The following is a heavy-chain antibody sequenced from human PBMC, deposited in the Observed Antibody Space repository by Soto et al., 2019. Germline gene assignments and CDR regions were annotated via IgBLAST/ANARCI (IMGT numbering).Heavy chain of an antibody. D-gene: IGHD2-21*02. J-gene: IGHJ4*02. V-gene: IGHV4-39*01. CDR2: IYYSGST. CDR1: GGSISRSSYY. CDR3: VSVVTATFDY. Sequence: SETLSLTCTVSGGSISRSSYYWGWIRQPPGKGLEWIGSIYYSGSTYYNPSLKSRVTISVDTSKNQFSLKLSSVTAADTAVYYCVSVVTATFDYWGPGILVTVFS.